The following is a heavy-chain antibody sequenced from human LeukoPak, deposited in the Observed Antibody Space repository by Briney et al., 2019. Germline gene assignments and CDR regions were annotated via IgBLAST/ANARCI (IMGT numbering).Heavy chain of an antibody. V-gene: IGHV3-7*01. J-gene: IGHJ6*03. CDR1: GFTFSSYW. D-gene: IGHD3-9*01. Sequence: AGGSLRLSCAASGFTFSSYWMSWVRQAPGKGLEWVANIKQDGSEKYYVDSVKGRFTISRDNSKNTLYLQMNSLRAEDTAVYYCARANDNYYYYYMDVWAKGPRSPSP. CDR3: ARANDNYYYYYMDV. CDR2: IKQDGSEK.